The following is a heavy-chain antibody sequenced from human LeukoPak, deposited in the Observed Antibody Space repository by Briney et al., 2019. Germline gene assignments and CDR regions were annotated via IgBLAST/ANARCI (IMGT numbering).Heavy chain of an antibody. D-gene: IGHD2-2*01. Sequence: GRSLRLSCAASGFTFDDYAMHWVRQAPGKGLEWVSGISWNSGSIGYADSVKGRFTTSRDNAKNSLYLQMNSLRAEDTALYYCAKLGYCSSTSCYEAPGNDYWGQGTLVTVSS. V-gene: IGHV3-9*01. CDR2: ISWNSGSI. CDR3: AKLGYCSSTSCYEAPGNDY. CDR1: GFTFDDYA. J-gene: IGHJ4*02.